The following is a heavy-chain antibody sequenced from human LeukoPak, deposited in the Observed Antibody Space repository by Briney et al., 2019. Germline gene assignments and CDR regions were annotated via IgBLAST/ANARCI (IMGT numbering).Heavy chain of an antibody. D-gene: IGHD6-25*01. V-gene: IGHV1-2*02. CDR2: INSNSGAR. CDR1: GYTFSGYY. CDR3: ARGRGGAATGFDH. J-gene: IGHJ4*02. Sequence: ASVTVSCKASGYTFSGYYMHWVRQAPGQGLESMGWINSNSGARNYAPKFQGRVTFSRDNSISTACMELSSLRSDDTAIYYCARGRGGAATGFDHWGQGTLVTVSS.